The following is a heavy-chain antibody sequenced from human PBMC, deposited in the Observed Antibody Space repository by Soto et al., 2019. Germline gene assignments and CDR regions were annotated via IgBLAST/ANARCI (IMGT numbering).Heavy chain of an antibody. D-gene: IGHD4-17*01. Sequence: PSETLSLTCTVSGGSISSSSYYWGWIRQPPGKGLEWIGSIYYSGSTYYNPSLKSRVTISVDTSKNQFSLKLSSVTAADTAVYYCARHGDYSLFSWFDPWGQGTLVTVSS. CDR1: GGSISSSSYY. CDR2: IYYSGST. CDR3: ARHGDYSLFSWFDP. J-gene: IGHJ5*02. V-gene: IGHV4-39*01.